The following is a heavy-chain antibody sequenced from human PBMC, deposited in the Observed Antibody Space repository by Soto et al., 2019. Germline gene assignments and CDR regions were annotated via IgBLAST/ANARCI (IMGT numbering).Heavy chain of an antibody. Sequence: QVHLVQSGAEVKKPGSSVKVSCKASGGTFSNHAINWVRQAPGQGLEWMGRIIPIFGTTNYAQEFQGRVTFTVDEPTVTAYMELSSHKHYDTAIYYCAREVAADGTCREDVFDIWGQGTLVTVSS. J-gene: IGHJ3*02. D-gene: IGHD6-13*01. CDR2: IIPIFGTT. CDR1: GGTFSNHA. V-gene: IGHV1-69*12. CDR3: AREVAADGTCREDVFDI.